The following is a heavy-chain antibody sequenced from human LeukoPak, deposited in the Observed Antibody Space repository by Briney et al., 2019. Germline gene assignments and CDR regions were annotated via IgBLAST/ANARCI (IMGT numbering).Heavy chain of an antibody. D-gene: IGHD1-26*01. Sequence: SETLSLTCTVSGGSMSPYHWGWIRQPPGKGLEWTGYIYYSGSTNYNPSLKSRVTISVDTSKNQFSLKLSSVTAADTAVYYCARVSGSYYLAWFDPWGQGTLVTVSS. J-gene: IGHJ5*02. CDR1: GGSMSPYH. V-gene: IGHV4-59*12. CDR3: ARVSGSYYLAWFDP. CDR2: IYYSGST.